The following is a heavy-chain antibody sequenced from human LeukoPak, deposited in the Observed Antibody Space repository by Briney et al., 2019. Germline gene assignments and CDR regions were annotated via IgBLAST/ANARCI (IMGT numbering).Heavy chain of an antibody. CDR1: GFTFSSYA. CDR2: ISGSGGST. V-gene: IGHV3-23*01. Sequence: GGSLRLSCAASGFTFSSYAMSWVRQAPGKGLEWVSAISGSGGSTYCADSVKGRFTISRDNSKNTLYLQMNSLRAEDTAVYYCAKDLRRITMVRGVIPWFDPWGQGTLVTVSS. J-gene: IGHJ5*02. D-gene: IGHD3-10*01. CDR3: AKDLRRITMVRGVIPWFDP.